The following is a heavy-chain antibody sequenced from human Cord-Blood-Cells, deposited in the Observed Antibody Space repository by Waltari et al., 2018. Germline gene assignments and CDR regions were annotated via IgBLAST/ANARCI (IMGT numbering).Heavy chain of an antibody. CDR2: INHSGSN. V-gene: IGHV4-34*01. CDR1: GGSFSGYY. Sequence: QVQLQQWGAGLLKPSETLSLTCAVYGGSFSGYYLSWIRQPPGKGLEWIGEINHSGSNNYNPSLKSRVTISVDTSKNQFSLKLSSVTAADTAVYYCASLVIGAYWGQGTLVTVSS. D-gene: IGHD2-21*01. J-gene: IGHJ4*02. CDR3: ASLVIGAY.